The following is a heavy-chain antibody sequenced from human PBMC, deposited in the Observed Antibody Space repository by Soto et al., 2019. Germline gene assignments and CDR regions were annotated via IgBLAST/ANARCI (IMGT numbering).Heavy chain of an antibody. J-gene: IGHJ4*02. CDR1: GLSFSSYG. Sequence: RLDCEAGGLSFSSYGRHRVRKTTGKGLEWVAVISYDGSNKYYADSVKGRFTISRDNSKNTLYLQMNSLRAEDTAVYYCAKAEYSSESNTYSFDYWGQGTLVTVSS. CDR3: AKAEYSSESNTYSFDY. V-gene: IGHV3-30*18. D-gene: IGHD6-19*01. CDR2: ISYDGSNK.